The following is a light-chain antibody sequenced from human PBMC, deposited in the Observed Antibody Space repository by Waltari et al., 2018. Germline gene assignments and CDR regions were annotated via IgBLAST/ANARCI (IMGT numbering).Light chain of an antibody. J-gene: IGKJ1*01. CDR1: QTIDNY. CDR2: DAS. V-gene: IGKV1-5*01. CDR3: QQYNIYSPQA. Sequence: DIQMTQSPSTLSASVGDRVTITCRASQTIDNYLAWYQQKPGEAPKFMIYDASTLETGVPSRFSGSGFGTDFSLTISSLQSDDFATYWCQQYNIYSPQAFGQGTKVEVK.